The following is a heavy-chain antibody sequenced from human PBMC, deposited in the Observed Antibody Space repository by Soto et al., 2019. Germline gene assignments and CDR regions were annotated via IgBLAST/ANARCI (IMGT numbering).Heavy chain of an antibody. CDR2: IWNDGSGA. D-gene: IGHD3-16*01. CDR1: GFTFRNYG. V-gene: IGHV3-33*01. J-gene: IGHJ6*02. CDR3: ARDIPGEGFAMDV. Sequence: QVQLVESGGGVLQPGRSLRLSCAASGFTFRNYGMHWVRQAPGKGLEWVAVIWNDGSGAYDASYAKGRFTISRDNSMNTLYLQVDSLRADDTAVYYCARDIPGEGFAMDVWGQGTTVTVSS.